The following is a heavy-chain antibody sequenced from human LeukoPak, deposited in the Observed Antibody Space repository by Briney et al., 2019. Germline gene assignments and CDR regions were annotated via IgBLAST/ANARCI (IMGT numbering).Heavy chain of an antibody. CDR3: ARDNDYYYYGMDV. V-gene: IGHV3-11*01. CDR2: ISSSGSTI. CDR1: GFTFSDYY. Sequence: GGSLRLSCAAPGFTFSDYYMSWIRQAPGKGLEWVSYISSSGSTIYYADSVKGRFTISRDNAKNSLYLQMDSLRAEDTAVYFCARDNDYYYYGMDVWGQGTTVTVSS. J-gene: IGHJ6*02.